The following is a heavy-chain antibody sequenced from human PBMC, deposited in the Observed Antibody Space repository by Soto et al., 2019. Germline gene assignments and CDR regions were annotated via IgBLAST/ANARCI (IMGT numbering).Heavy chain of an antibody. V-gene: IGHV4-30-2*01. CDR1: GGSISRGGDS. CDR2: IYQSGST. Sequence: SETLSLSCAVSGGSISRGGDSWNWIRQAPGKGLEWIGYIYQSGSTHYNPSLKGRVTISVDRSKNQFSLKLSSVTAADTAVYYCARDHRERNWFAPPGHGTPVPVSS. CDR3: ARDHRERNWFAP. J-gene: IGHJ5*02.